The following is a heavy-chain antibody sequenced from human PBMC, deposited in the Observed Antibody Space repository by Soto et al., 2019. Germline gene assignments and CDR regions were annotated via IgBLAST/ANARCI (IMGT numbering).Heavy chain of an antibody. CDR1: RFPFSNFA. Sequence: LAVCLRLSCAASRFPFSNFAMSWVRQAPGKGLEWVSGVTGSGGSTNYADSVKGRFTISRDNSKSTLYLLMNSLRAEDTAVYYCAKGPTTYDFWSGYNWGQGT. D-gene: IGHD3-3*01. J-gene: IGHJ4*02. CDR2: VTGSGGST. V-gene: IGHV3-23*01. CDR3: AKGPTTYDFWSGYN.